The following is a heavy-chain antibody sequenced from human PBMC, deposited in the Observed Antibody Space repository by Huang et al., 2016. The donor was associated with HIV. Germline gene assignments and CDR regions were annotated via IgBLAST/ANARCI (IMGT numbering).Heavy chain of an antibody. J-gene: IGHJ4*02. CDR3: ARQRAYGSTYADY. CDR1: GYKFTSYW. D-gene: IGHD4-4*01. Sequence: EVQLVQSGAEVKKSGESLKISCKGSGYKFTSYWIGWVRQTPGKGLEWMGIIYPGDSDTRYRPSFQGQVTIAAVKSISTAYLQWSSLKASDTAMYYCARQRAYGSTYADYWGQGTLVTVSS. CDR2: IYPGDSDT. V-gene: IGHV5-51*01.